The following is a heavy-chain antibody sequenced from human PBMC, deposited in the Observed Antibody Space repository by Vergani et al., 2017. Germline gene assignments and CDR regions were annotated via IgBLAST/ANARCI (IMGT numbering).Heavy chain of an antibody. V-gene: IGHV7-4-1*02. CDR2: INTNTGKP. CDR1: GHTFTLYA. J-gene: IGHJ4*02. Sequence: QVQLVQSGSELKKPGASVTISCKASGHTFTLYAMIWVRRARGQGREWMGWINTNTGKPKYAHGLSARLVFTLYTSVSTAYLQMSSLKAEDTAVYYCGRVYYYRSGSFDCWDGRTLVTVSS. CDR3: GRVYYYRSGSFDC. D-gene: IGHD3-10*01.